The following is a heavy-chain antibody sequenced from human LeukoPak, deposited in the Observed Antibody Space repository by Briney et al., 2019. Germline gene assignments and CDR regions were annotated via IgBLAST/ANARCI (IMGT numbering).Heavy chain of an antibody. Sequence: GGSLRLSCAASGFTFSSYGMHWVGQAPGKGLEWVAVISYDGSNKYYADSVKGRFTISRDISKNTLYLQMNSLRAEDTAVYYCAAGDYDILSRDYWGQGTLVTVSS. CDR1: GFTFSSYG. CDR2: ISYDGSNK. J-gene: IGHJ4*02. CDR3: AAGDYDILSRDY. D-gene: IGHD3-9*01. V-gene: IGHV3-30*03.